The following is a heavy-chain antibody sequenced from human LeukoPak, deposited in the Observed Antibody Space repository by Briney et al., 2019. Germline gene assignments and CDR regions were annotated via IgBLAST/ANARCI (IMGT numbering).Heavy chain of an antibody. CDR1: GGSISSGDYY. CDR2: IYYSGST. CDR3: ARLGGATVTTHNFDY. Sequence: SETLSLTCTVSGGSISSGDYYWSWIRQPPGKGLEWIGYIYYSGSTYYNPSLKSRVTISVDTSENQFSLKLSSVTAADTAVYYCARLGGATVTTHNFDYWGQGTLVTVSS. J-gene: IGHJ4*02. D-gene: IGHD4-17*01. V-gene: IGHV4-30-4*08.